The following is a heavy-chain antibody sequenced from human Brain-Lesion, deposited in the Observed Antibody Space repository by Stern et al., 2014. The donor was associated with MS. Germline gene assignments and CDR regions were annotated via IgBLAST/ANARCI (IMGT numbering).Heavy chain of an antibody. J-gene: IGHJ6*02. V-gene: IGHV4-61*02. CDR3: ARGRVVPGFQYYATDV. CDR2: IFNSGSP. D-gene: IGHD2-2*01. Sequence: VQLLESGPGLVKPSQTLSLSCTVSGGSISSGGYYWSWIRQPAGKGLEWIGRIFNSGSPSYNPSPQSRVNITKDHSKNQFSLRLNSMTAADTAVYYCARGRVVPGFQYYATDVWGQGTTVIVSS. CDR1: GGSISSGGYY.